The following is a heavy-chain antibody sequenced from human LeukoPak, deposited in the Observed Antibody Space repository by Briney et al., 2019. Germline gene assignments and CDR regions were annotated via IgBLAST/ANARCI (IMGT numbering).Heavy chain of an antibody. CDR2: ISGSASST. Sequence: GGSLRLSCAASGFTFSNYAMSWVRQAPGKGLEWVSAISGSASSTYHADSVKGRFTISRDNSKNTLYLQMNSLRADDTAVYYCAKVGYDSSGFREYYFDYWGQGTLVTVSS. V-gene: IGHV3-23*01. J-gene: IGHJ4*02. CDR1: GFTFSNYA. D-gene: IGHD3-22*01. CDR3: AKVGYDSSGFREYYFDY.